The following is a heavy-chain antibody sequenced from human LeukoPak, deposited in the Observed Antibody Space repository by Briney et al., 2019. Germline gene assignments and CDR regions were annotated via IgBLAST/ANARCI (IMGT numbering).Heavy chain of an antibody. J-gene: IGHJ4*02. Sequence: PGGSLRLSCAASGFTFSSYSMNWVRQAPGKGLEWVSSISSSSSYIYYADSVKGRFTISRDNAKNSLYLQMNSLRAEDTAVYYCAKEFCSGVSCNPDYWGQGTLVTVSS. CDR2: ISSSSSYI. V-gene: IGHV3-21*04. D-gene: IGHD2-15*01. CDR3: AKEFCSGVSCNPDY. CDR1: GFTFSSYS.